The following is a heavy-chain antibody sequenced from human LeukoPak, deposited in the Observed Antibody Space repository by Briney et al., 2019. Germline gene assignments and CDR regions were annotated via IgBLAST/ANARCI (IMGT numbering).Heavy chain of an antibody. CDR3: AISRGIAAAGLPDY. J-gene: IGHJ4*02. V-gene: IGHV3-21*01. CDR2: ISSSSSYI. D-gene: IGHD6-13*01. CDR1: GFTFSSYS. Sequence: GGSLRLSCAASGFTFSSYSMNWVRQAPGKGLEWVSSISSSSSYIYYADSVKGRFTISRDNAKNSLYLQMNSLRAEDTAVYYCAISRGIAAAGLPDYWGQGTLVTVSS.